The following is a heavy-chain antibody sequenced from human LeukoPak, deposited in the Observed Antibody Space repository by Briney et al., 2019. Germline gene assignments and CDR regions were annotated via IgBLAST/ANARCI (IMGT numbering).Heavy chain of an antibody. CDR3: ARDGVRGYSYGPNWFDP. CDR2: ISDSGGST. Sequence: GGSLRLSCAASGFTFSNYAMSWVRQAPGKGLEWVSTISDSGGSTYYADSVKGRFTISRDNAKNSLYLQMNSLRAEDTAVYYCARDGVRGYSYGPNWFDPWGQGTLVTVSS. D-gene: IGHD5-18*01. V-gene: IGHV3-23*01. J-gene: IGHJ5*02. CDR1: GFTFSNYA.